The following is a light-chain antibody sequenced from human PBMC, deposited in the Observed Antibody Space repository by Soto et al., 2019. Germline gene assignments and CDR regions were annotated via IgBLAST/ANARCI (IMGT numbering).Light chain of an antibody. CDR3: QQANSFPLT. Sequence: DIQMTQSPSSVSASIGDGVTITCRASQSLSSHLAWYQQKAGKAPKLLIYRVSNLQSGVPSRFSGSESGTEFTLTISSLQPEDFATYYCQQANSFPLTFGQGTRLEIK. CDR1: QSLSSH. V-gene: IGKV1-12*01. CDR2: RVS. J-gene: IGKJ5*01.